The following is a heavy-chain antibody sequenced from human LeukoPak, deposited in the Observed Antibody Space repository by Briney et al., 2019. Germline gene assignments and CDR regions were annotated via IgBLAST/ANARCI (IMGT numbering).Heavy chain of an antibody. CDR3: ARAYFDWLFWFDP. CDR1: GYTFTGYY. Sequence: ASVKVSCKASGYTFTGYYMHWVRQAPGQGLEWMGWINPNSGGTNYAQKLQGRVTMTTDTSTSTAYMELRSLRSDDTAVYYCARAYFDWLFWFDPWGQGTLVTVSS. V-gene: IGHV1-2*02. J-gene: IGHJ5*02. CDR2: INPNSGGT. D-gene: IGHD3-9*01.